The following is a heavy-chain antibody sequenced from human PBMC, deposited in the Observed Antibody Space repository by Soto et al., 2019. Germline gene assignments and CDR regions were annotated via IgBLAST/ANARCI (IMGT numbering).Heavy chain of an antibody. CDR2: IYPADSDT. D-gene: IGHD5-18*01. J-gene: IGHJ6*02. V-gene: IGHV5-51*01. Sequence: GESLKISCEGSGYSFATYWIAWVRQMPRKGLEWMGIIYPADSDTRYSPSFQGQVTISADKSISTAYLQWSSLKASDTAVYYCARQYADTSMGGYYYYGLDVWGQGTTVTVSS. CDR1: GYSFATYW. CDR3: ARQYADTSMGGYYYYGLDV.